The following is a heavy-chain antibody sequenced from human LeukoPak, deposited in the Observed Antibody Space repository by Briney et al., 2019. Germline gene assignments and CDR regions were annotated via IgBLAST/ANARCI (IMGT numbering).Heavy chain of an antibody. D-gene: IGHD1-26*01. CDR2: IYYSGST. J-gene: IGHJ4*02. V-gene: IGHV4-31*03. Sequence: PSQTLSLTCTVSGGSISSGGYYWSWIRQHTGKGLEWIGYIYYSGSTYYNPSLKSRVTISVDTSKNQFSLKLSSVTAADTAVYYCASAWAQEYYFDYWGQGTLVTVSS. CDR3: ASAWAQEYYFDY. CDR1: GGSISSGGYY.